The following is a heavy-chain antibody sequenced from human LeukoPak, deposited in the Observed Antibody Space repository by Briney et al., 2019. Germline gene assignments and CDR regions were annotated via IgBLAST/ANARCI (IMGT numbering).Heavy chain of an antibody. CDR1: GGSISSYY. J-gene: IGHJ4*02. Sequence: SETLSLTCTVSGGSISSYYWSWIRQPPGKGLEWIGYIYYSGSTYYNPSLKSRVIISLDTSKTQFSLKLSSVTAADTAVYYCARDTSGYSNLDSWGQGTLVTVSS. V-gene: IGHV4-59*06. CDR3: ARDTSGYSNLDS. D-gene: IGHD3-22*01. CDR2: IYYSGST.